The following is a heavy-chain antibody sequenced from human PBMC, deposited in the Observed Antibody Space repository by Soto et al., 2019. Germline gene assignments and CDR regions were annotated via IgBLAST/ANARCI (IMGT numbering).Heavy chain of an antibody. CDR2: TNAGNGDT. J-gene: IGHJ4*02. CDR1: GYTFTSHI. D-gene: IGHD1-26*01. CDR3: ARDQGGSFLASYFDS. Sequence: QVQLVQSGAEGKKPGASVRLSCKASGYTFTSHIMHWVRQAPGQRLEWMGWTNAGNGDTKYSQKFEDRVTITTDTSASIVYMELGSLRSEDTALYYCARDQGGSFLASYFDSWGQGTLVTVSS. V-gene: IGHV1-3*01.